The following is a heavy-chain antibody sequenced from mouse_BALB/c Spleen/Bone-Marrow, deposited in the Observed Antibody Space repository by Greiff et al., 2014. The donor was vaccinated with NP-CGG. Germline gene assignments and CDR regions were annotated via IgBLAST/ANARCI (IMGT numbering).Heavy chain of an antibody. CDR1: GFSLTGYG. D-gene: IGHD1-1*01. Sequence: QVQLQQSGPGLVAPSQSLSITCTVSGFSLTGYGVNWVRQPPGKGLEWLGMIWGDGRTDYNSALKSRLSISKDNSKSQVSLKMNSLQTDDTARYYCARHYGSNYYAMDYWGQGTSVTVSS. CDR3: ARHYGSNYYAMDY. CDR2: IWGDGRT. J-gene: IGHJ4*01. V-gene: IGHV2-6-7*01.